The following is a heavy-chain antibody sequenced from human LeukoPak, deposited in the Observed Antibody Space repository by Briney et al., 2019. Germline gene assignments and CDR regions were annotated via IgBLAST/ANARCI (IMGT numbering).Heavy chain of an antibody. J-gene: IGHJ4*02. D-gene: IGHD2-2*02. CDR1: GFTFSSYA. Sequence: GGSLRLSCAASGFTFSSYAMSWVRQAPGKGLEWVSAFSGSGGSTYYADSVKGRFTISRDNSKNTLYLQMNSLRAEDTAVYYCAKGRTAYCSSTSCYTSDYWGQGTLVTVSS. CDR2: FSGSGGST. V-gene: IGHV3-23*01. CDR3: AKGRTAYCSSTSCYTSDY.